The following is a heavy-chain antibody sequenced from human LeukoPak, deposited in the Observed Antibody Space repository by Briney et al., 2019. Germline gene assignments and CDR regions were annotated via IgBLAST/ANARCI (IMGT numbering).Heavy chain of an antibody. Sequence: SETLSLTCTLSGDSISSSSYYWGWLRQPQGRGVEWIGDISYLLIPSYTPSLKSRVSISIDTSNTQFSLTLNSVTSADTALYFCARRRYYDSTGYLDWGQGTLVTVSS. D-gene: IGHD3-22*01. CDR1: GDSISSSSYY. CDR2: ISYLLIP. V-gene: IGHV4-39*01. J-gene: IGHJ1*01. CDR3: ARRRYYDSTGYLD.